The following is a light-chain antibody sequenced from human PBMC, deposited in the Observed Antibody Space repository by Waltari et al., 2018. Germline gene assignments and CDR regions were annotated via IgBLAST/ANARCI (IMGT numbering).Light chain of an antibody. CDR2: KAS. CDR1: QRISSW. V-gene: IGKV1-5*03. J-gene: IGKJ1*01. CDR3: LHYNSYPRT. Sequence: DIQMTQSPSTLSASVGDRVTITCRASQRISSWLAWYQQKPGRAPKLLIYKASSLETGVPSRFSGSGSVTEFTLTISSLQPDDFATYYCLHYNSYPRTFGQGTKVEIK.